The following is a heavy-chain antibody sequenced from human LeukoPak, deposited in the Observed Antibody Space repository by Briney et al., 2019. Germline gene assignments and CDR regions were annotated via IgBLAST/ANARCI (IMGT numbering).Heavy chain of an antibody. J-gene: IGHJ5*02. CDR1: GGSIGSGYSY. CDR3: ARGPAAIHP. V-gene: IGHV4-39*01. Sequence: SETLSLTCTVSGGSIGSGYSYWGWIRQPPGRGLEWIGSIYHSGSTYYNPSLKSRVTISVDTSKNQFFLKLTSVTAADTAVYYCARGPAAIHPWGQGTLVTVSS. D-gene: IGHD2-2*01. CDR2: IYHSGST.